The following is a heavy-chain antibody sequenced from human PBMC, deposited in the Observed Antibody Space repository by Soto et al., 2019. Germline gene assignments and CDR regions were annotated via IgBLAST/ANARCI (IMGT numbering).Heavy chain of an antibody. Sequence: PVGSLRLSCAASGYTLRTYDMHWVRQVIGKGLEWVSAISGSGGSTYYADSVKGRFTISRDNSKNTLYLQMNSLRAEDTAVYYCAKVYLVLPHDAFDICGQRTMVTVSS. D-gene: IGHD1-7*01. J-gene: IGHJ3*02. V-gene: IGHV3-23*01. CDR3: AKVYLVLPHDAFDI. CDR2: ISGSGGST. CDR1: GYTLRTYD.